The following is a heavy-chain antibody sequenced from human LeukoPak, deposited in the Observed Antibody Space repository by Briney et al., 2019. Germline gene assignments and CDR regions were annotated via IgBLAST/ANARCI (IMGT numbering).Heavy chain of an antibody. Sequence: GGSLRLSCAASGFTFGDYAMSWFRQAPGKGLEWVGFIRSKAYGGTTEYAASVKGRFTISRDDSKSIAYLQMNSLKTEDTAVYYRTRAWFDSSWYSGIDYWGQGTLVTVSS. V-gene: IGHV3-49*03. CDR1: GFTFGDYA. D-gene: IGHD6-13*01. CDR3: TRAWFDSSWYSGIDY. J-gene: IGHJ4*02. CDR2: IRSKAYGGTT.